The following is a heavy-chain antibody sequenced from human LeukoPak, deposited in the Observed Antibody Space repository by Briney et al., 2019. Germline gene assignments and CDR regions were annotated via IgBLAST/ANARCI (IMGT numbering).Heavy chain of an antibody. CDR3: VGDYNSWTGLKY. V-gene: IGHV3-73*01. CDR2: IGNKARNYAT. Sequence: GGSLTLSCAASGFTFGDSTMHWVRQASGKGLEWVGHIGNKARNYATEYAASLKGRFTISRDDYKDTAYLQVTSLKTEDTAVYYCVGDYNSWTGLKYWGQGTLVTVSS. J-gene: IGHJ4*02. D-gene: IGHD1-1*01. CDR1: GFTFGDST.